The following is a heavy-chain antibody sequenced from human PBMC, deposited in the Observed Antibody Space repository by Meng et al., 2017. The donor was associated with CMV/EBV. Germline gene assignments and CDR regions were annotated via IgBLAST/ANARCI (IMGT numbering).Heavy chain of an antibody. Sequence: KVSCKGSGYSFTSYWIGWVRQMPGKGLEWMGIIYPGDSDTRYSPSSQGQVTISADKSISTAYLQWSSLKASDTAMYYCARRMGSTSSSYWFDPWGQGTLVTVSS. V-gene: IGHV5-51*01. D-gene: IGHD2-2*01. CDR2: IYPGDSDT. CDR1: GYSFTSYW. CDR3: ARRMGSTSSSYWFDP. J-gene: IGHJ5*02.